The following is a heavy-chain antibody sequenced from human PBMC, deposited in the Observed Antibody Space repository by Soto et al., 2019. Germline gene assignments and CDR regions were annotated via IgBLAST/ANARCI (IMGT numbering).Heavy chain of an antibody. J-gene: IGHJ4*02. CDR2: ITSDTATI. CDR3: ARSVAGHFDY. D-gene: IGHD6-19*01. CDR1: GFTFNIYS. Sequence: EVQLVESGGGLVRPGGSLRLSCAASGFTFNIYSMNWVRQPPGKGLEWVSYITSDTATIHYADSVRGRFIISRDNAENSLFLQMNSLRDEDTATYYCARSVAGHFDYWGQGALVTVSS. V-gene: IGHV3-48*02.